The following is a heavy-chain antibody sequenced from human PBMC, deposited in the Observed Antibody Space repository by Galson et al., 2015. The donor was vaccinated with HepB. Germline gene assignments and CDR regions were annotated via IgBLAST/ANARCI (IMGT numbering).Heavy chain of an antibody. D-gene: IGHD1-26*01. CDR1: GYTFTGYY. CDR3: ARDPFSGSYYAGGDY. J-gene: IGHJ4*02. CDR2: INPNSGGT. V-gene: IGHV1-2*02. Sequence: SVKVSCKASGYTFTGYYMHWVRQAPGQGLEWMGWINPNSGGTNYAQKFQGRVTMTRDTSISTAYMELSRLRSDDTAVYYCARDPFSGSYYAGGDYWGQGTLVTVSS.